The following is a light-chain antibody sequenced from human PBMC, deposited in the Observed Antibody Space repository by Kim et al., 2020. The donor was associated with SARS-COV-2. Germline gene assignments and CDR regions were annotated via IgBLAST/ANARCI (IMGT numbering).Light chain of an antibody. CDR1: RSNIGEGYD. Sequence: QPVLTQPPSVSGAPGQRVSISCTGSRSNIGEGYDAHWYQQFPGRAPKLLIYASTHRPSGVPDRFSGSKSGTSASLVITGLQPEDEADYYCQSFDSSLSRFYVFGTGTKVTVL. V-gene: IGLV1-40*01. CDR2: AST. J-gene: IGLJ1*01. CDR3: QSFDSSLSRFYV.